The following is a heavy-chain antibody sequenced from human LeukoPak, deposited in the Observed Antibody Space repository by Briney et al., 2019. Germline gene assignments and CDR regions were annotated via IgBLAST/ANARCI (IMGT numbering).Heavy chain of an antibody. CDR2: IIPILGIA. CDR1: GGTFSSYA. Sequence: GSSVKVSCKASGGTFSSYAISWVRQAPGQGLEWMGRIIPILGIANYAQKFQGRVTITADKSTSTAYMELSSQRSEDTAVYYCARDRRGVDTAMALYGMDVWGQGTTVTVSS. CDR3: ARDRRGVDTAMALYGMDV. D-gene: IGHD5-18*01. J-gene: IGHJ6*02. V-gene: IGHV1-69*04.